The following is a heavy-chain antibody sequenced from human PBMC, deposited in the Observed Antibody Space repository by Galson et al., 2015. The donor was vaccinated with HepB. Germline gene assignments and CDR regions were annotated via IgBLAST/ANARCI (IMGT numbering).Heavy chain of an antibody. J-gene: IGHJ4*02. CDR3: ARVPYYDFWSGYYSGDYFDY. D-gene: IGHD3-3*01. Sequence: SLRLSCAASGFTFSSYSMNWVRQAPGKGLEWVSSISSSSSYIYYADSVKGRFTISRDNAKNSLYLQMNSLRAEDTAVYYCARVPYYDFWSGYYSGDYFDYWGQGTLVTVSS. CDR1: GFTFSSYS. V-gene: IGHV3-21*01. CDR2: ISSSSSYI.